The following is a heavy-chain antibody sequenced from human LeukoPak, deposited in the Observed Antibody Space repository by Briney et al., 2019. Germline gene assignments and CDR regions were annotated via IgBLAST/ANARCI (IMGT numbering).Heavy chain of an antibody. CDR1: GFTFSSYW. V-gene: IGHV3-74*01. Sequence: GGSLRLSCAASGFTFSSYWMHWVRQAPVKGLVWVSRINTDGSSIDYADSVKGRFTISRDNAKNTLYVQMNSLRAEDTAVYYCARWDSSGYYSLDYWGQGTLVTVSS. J-gene: IGHJ4*02. CDR3: ARWDSSGYYSLDY. D-gene: IGHD3-22*01. CDR2: INTDGSSI.